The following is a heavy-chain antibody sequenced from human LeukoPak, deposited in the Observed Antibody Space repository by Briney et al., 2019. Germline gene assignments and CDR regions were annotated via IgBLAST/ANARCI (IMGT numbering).Heavy chain of an antibody. V-gene: IGHV3-30*03. Sequence: PGGSLRLSCAASGFTFSSYGLHWVRQAPGRGLEWVAVISYDGSNKYYADSVKSRFTTSKDNSKNTLYLQMNSLRAERTAVYYCAREGRAADYYYMDVWGKGTTVTISS. D-gene: IGHD6-13*01. CDR2: ISYDGSNK. CDR1: GFTFSSYG. J-gene: IGHJ6*03. CDR3: AREGRAADYYYMDV.